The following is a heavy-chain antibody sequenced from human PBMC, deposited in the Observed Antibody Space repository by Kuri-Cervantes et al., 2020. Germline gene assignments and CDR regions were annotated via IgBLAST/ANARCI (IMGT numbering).Heavy chain of an antibody. V-gene: IGHV1-8*01. D-gene: IGHD2-21*01. Sequence: ASVKVSCKASGYTFTSYDINWVRQATGQGLEWMGWMNPNSGNTGYAQKFQGRVTMTRNTSISTAYMELSSLRSEDTAVYYCARVLEQVSDLDLNYYYYGMDVWGQGTTVTVSS. J-gene: IGHJ6*02. CDR3: ARVLEQVSDLDLNYYYYGMDV. CDR1: GYTFTSYD. CDR2: MNPNSGNT.